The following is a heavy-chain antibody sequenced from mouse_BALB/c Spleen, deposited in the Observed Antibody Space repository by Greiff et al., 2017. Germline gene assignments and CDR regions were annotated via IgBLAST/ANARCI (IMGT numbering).Heavy chain of an antibody. CDR2: INPYNDGT. CDR1: GCTFTSYV. D-gene: IGHD2-1*01. V-gene: IGHV1-14*01. CDR3: ARSEDHGNYVDY. Sequence: EVQLMESGPELVKPGASVKMSCKASGCTFTSYVMHWVKQKPGQGLEWIGYINPYNDGTKYNEKFKGKATLTSDKSSSTAYMELSSLTSEDSAVYYCARSEDHGNYVDYWGQGTTLTVSS. J-gene: IGHJ2*01.